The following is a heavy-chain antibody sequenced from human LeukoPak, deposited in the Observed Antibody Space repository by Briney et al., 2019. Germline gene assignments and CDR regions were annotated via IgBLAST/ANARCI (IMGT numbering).Heavy chain of an antibody. J-gene: IGHJ4*02. D-gene: IGHD6-13*01. V-gene: IGHV4-61*09. CDR2: IYTSGST. CDR3: ARAPYSSSWYSDY. CDR1: GGSISSGSYY. Sequence: PSETLSLTCTVSGGSISSGSYYWSWIRQPAGKGLEWIGHIYTSGSTNYNPSLKSRVTISVDTSKNQFSLKLSSVTAADTAVYYCARAPYSSSWYSDYSGQGTLVTVSS.